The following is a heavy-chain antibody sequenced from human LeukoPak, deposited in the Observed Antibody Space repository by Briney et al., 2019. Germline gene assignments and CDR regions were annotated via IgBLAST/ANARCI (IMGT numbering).Heavy chain of an antibody. D-gene: IGHD6-19*01. V-gene: IGHV3-74*01. CDR2: IYNDGSRT. CDR1: GFTFSSYW. Sequence: PGGSLRLSCAASGFTFSSYWMYWVRQAPGKGLVWVSRIYNDGSRTSYADSVKGRFTISRDNAKNTLYLQMNSLRAEDTAVYYCARGLEGFGYSSGWYPSWFDPWGQGTLVTVSS. J-gene: IGHJ5*02. CDR3: ARGLEGFGYSSGWYPSWFDP.